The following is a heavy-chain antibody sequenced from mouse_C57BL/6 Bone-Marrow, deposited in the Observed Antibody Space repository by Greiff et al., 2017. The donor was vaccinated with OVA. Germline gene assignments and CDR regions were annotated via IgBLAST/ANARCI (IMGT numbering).Heavy chain of an antibody. Sequence: QVQLKESGAELVKPGASVKLSCKASGYTFTEYTIHWVKQRDGQGLEGIGWLYPGSGSRKDNEKVKDKATLNADKTSSTVYREISRETYEDPAVYFCARREDPPLRSWFAYWGQGTLVTVSA. CDR3: ARREDPPLRSWFAY. J-gene: IGHJ3*01. V-gene: IGHV1-62-2*01. D-gene: IGHD1-1*01. CDR1: GYTFTEYT. CDR2: LYPGSGSR.